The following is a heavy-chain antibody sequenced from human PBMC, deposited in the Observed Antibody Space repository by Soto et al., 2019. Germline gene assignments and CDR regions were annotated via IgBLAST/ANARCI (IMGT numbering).Heavy chain of an antibody. J-gene: IGHJ6*03. CDR3: AKGGYYYGSGSPGYYYYMDV. V-gene: IGHV3-23*01. Sequence: GGSLRLSCAASGFTFSSYAMSWVRQAPGKGLEWVSAISGSGGSTYYADSVKGRFTISRDNSKNTLYLQMNSLIAEDTAVYYCAKGGYYYGSGSPGYYYYMDVWGKGTTVTVSS. D-gene: IGHD3-10*01. CDR1: GFTFSSYA. CDR2: ISGSGGST.